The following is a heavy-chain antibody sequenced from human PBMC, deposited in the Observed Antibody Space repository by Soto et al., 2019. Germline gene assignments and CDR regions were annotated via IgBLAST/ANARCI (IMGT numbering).Heavy chain of an antibody. CDR2: IYYSGST. CDR1: GGSISSGGYY. CDR3: ATYGSGTYKPTTFDY. D-gene: IGHD3-10*01. V-gene: IGHV4-31*03. Sequence: QVQLQESGPGLVKPSQTLSLTCTVSGGSISSGGYYWSWIRQHPGKGLEWIGYIYYSGSTYYNPSLESRVTIAVATSENQFSVQVSSVPAADTAVYYCATYGSGTYKPTTFDYWGQGTLVTVSS. J-gene: IGHJ4*02.